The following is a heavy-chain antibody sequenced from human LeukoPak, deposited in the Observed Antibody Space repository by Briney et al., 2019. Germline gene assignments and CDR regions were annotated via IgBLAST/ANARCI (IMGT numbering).Heavy chain of an antibody. CDR1: GFTFSSCS. V-gene: IGHV3-21*01. J-gene: IGHJ4*02. D-gene: IGHD2-2*01. CDR3: ATFGSSTSFDY. Sequence: GGSLRLFCAASGFTFSSCSMSWVRQGPGKGLEWVSSISSSSSYIYYADSVKGRFTISRDNAKNALNLQKDSLRAEDTAVYYCATFGSSTSFDYWGQGTVVTVSS. CDR2: ISSSSSYI.